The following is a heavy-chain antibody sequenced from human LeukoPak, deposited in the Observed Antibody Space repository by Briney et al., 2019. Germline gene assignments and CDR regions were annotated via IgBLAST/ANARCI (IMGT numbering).Heavy chain of an antibody. CDR3: ARGPNKYDGGNSGSAGFDP. D-gene: IGHD4-23*01. CDR1: GYTFTSYY. Sequence: ASVKVSCKASGYTFTSYYMHWVRQAPGQGLEWMGIINPSGGSTGYAQKFQGRVTMTRNTSISTAYLELSSLTSEDTAVYYCARGPNKYDGGNSGSAGFDPWGQGSLVTVSS. CDR2: INPSGGST. V-gene: IGHV1-46*01. J-gene: IGHJ5*02.